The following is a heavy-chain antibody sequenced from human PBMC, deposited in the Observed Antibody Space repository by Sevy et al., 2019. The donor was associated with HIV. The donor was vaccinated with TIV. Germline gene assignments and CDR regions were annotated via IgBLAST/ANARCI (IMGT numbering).Heavy chain of an antibody. D-gene: IGHD3-9*01. CDR2: VSFDGGT. J-gene: IGHJ5*02. CDR3: VRQHPVKSSSDWFGPGRFDP. CDR1: GGSIRGTSYF. Sequence: SETLSLTCAVSGGSIRGTSYFWGWVRQPPGMGMEWIGSVSFDGGTFQNPSLKSRVSIFVHTSKNEFSLNLASVTAADTATYYCVRQHPVKSSSDWFGPGRFDPWGQGTLVTVSS. V-gene: IGHV4-39*01.